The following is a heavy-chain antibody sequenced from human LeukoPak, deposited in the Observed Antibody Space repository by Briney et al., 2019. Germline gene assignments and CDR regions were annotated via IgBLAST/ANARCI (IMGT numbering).Heavy chain of an antibody. CDR3: AKDADILTGYYLGWYYFDY. D-gene: IGHD3-9*01. V-gene: IGHV3-23*01. Sequence: GGSLRLSCAASGFTFSSYAMSWVRQAPARGLEWVSSLRGDGDTFYADFVKGRFTLSRDESRNTVYLQLNNLRVEDTAVYYCAKDADILTGYYLGWYYFDYWGQGTLVTVSS. J-gene: IGHJ4*02. CDR2: LRGDGDT. CDR1: GFTFSSYA.